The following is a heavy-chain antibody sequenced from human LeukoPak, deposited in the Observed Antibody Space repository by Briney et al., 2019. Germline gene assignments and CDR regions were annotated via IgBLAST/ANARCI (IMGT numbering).Heavy chain of an antibody. Sequence: KPGGSLRLSCAASGFTFSGYSMNWVRQAPGKGLEWVSSISSSSSNIYYADSVKGRFTISRDNAKNSLYLQMNSLRAEDTAVYYCARSIAVAGYYFDYWGQGTLVTVSS. CDR2: ISSSSSNI. CDR3: ARSIAVAGYYFDY. J-gene: IGHJ4*02. V-gene: IGHV3-21*01. D-gene: IGHD6-19*01. CDR1: GFTFSGYS.